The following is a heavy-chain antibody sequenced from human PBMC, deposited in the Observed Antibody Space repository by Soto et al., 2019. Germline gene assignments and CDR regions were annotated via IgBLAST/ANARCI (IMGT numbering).Heavy chain of an antibody. CDR2: ISTSGNT. J-gene: IGHJ5*02. CDR3: ARGGGVPALGDP. V-gene: IGHV4-4*07. D-gene: IGHD3-16*01. CDR1: GVSMRNSY. Sequence: QVQLEESGPGLVKPSETLSLICSVSGVSMRNSYWTWIRQSAGRGLEWIGRISTSGNTNYNPSLNSRLTMSVDTSKIQVSLKLTYVTAADTAVYYCARGGGVPALGDPWGQGTLVTVSS.